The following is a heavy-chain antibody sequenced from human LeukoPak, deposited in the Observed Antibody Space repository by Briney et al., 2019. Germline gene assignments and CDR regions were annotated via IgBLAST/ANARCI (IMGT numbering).Heavy chain of an antibody. CDR3: AGQYQLLPGSWFDP. CDR1: GYTFTSYD. Sequence: ASVKVSCKASGYTFTSYDINWVRQATGQGLEWMGWMNPNSGNTGYAQKFQGRVTMTRNTSISTAYMELSSLRSEDTAVYYCAGQYQLLPGSWFDPWGQGTLVTVSS. J-gene: IGHJ5*02. D-gene: IGHD2-2*01. CDR2: MNPNSGNT. V-gene: IGHV1-8*01.